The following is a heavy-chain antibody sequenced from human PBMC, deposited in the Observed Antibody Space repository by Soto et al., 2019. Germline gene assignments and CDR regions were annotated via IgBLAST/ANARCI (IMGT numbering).Heavy chain of an antibody. V-gene: IGHV4-31*03. CDR2: IYYSGST. CDR1: GGSISSGGYY. D-gene: IGHD5-18*01. J-gene: IGHJ3*02. Sequence: QVQLQESGPGLVKPSQTLSLTCTVSGGSISSGGYYWSWIRQHPGKGLEWIGYIYYSGSTYYNPSLKSRVTISVDTSKNQFSLKLSSVTAADTAVYYCARESNTAMEIDRASDIWGQGTMVTVSS. CDR3: ARESNTAMEIDRASDI.